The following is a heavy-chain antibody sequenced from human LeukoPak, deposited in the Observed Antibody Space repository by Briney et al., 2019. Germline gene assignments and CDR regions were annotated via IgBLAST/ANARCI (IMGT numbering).Heavy chain of an antibody. CDR1: GGSFSGYY. CDR3: AREPIYDYIWGSYRPGGRFDP. J-gene: IGHJ5*02. CDR2: INHSGST. D-gene: IGHD3-16*02. Sequence: SETLSLTCAVYGGSFSGYYCRWIRQPPGKGLEWIGEINHSGSTNYNPSLKSRVTISVDTSKNQFSLKLSSVTAADTAVYYCAREPIYDYIWGSYRPGGRFDPWGQGTLVTVSS. V-gene: IGHV4-34*01.